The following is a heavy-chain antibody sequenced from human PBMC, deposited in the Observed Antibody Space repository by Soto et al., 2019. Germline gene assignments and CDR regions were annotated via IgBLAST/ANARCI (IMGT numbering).Heavy chain of an antibody. D-gene: IGHD1-26*01. CDR3: ARKGIVNLFDY. Sequence: LSLTCTVSGGSISNYYWSWIRQPPGKGLEWIGYIYYSVSTNYNPSLKSRVTISVDTSRNQSFLKLSSVTAAYTAVDYCARKGIVNLFDYWGEGTLVTSPQ. CDR1: GGSISNYY. V-gene: IGHV4-59*08. J-gene: IGHJ4*02. CDR2: IYYSVST.